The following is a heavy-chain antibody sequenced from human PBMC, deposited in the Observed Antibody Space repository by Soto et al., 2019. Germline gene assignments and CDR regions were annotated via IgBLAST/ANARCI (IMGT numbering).Heavy chain of an antibody. CDR1: GYTLTELS. V-gene: IGHV1-24*01. Sequence: QVQLVQTGAEVKKPGASVKVSCKFSGYTLTELSMHWVRQAPGKGLEWMGGFDPEDGETIYAQKFQGRVTMTEDTSTDTAYKELSSLRSEDTAVYYCATVKCGGDCPRGWFDPWGQGTLVTVSS. D-gene: IGHD2-21*02. CDR3: ATVKCGGDCPRGWFDP. CDR2: FDPEDGET. J-gene: IGHJ5*02.